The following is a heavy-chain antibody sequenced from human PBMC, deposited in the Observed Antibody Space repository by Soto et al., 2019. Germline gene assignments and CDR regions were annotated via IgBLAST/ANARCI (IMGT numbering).Heavy chain of an antibody. CDR1: GGSISSYY. J-gene: IGHJ6*03. V-gene: IGHV4-59*01. CDR2: IYYSGST. CDR3: ARGQRSDYYYYYYMDV. Sequence: QVQLQESGPGLVKPSETLSLTCTVSGGSISSYYWSWIRQPPGKGLEWIGYIYYSGSTNYNPSLKSRVTISVDTSKNQFSLKLSSVTAADTAVYYCARGQRSDYYYYYYMDVWGKGTKVTVSS. D-gene: IGHD1-1*01.